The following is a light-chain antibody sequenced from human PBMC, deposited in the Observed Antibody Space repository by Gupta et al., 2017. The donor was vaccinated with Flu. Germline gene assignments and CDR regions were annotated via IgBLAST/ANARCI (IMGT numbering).Light chain of an antibody. CDR3: QSYDRILGGVV. CDR1: SSNIGVGFD. V-gene: IGLV1-40*01. J-gene: IGLJ2*01. CDR2: GNK. Sequence: QSVLTQPPSVSGAPGQRVTISCTGSSSNIGVGFDVHWYQHVPGTAPKLLIYGNKNRPSGVPDRSSGSKSGTSASLAITGLQAEDEADYYCQSYDRILGGVVFGGGTKLTVL.